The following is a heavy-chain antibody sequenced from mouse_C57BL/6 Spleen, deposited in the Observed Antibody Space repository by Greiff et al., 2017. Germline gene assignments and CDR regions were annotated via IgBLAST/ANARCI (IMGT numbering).Heavy chain of an antibody. CDR2: ISDGGSYT. V-gene: IGHV5-4*01. Sequence: EVQRVESGGGLVKPGGSLKLSCAASGFTFSSYAMSWVRQTPETRLEWVATISDGGSYTYYPDNVKGRFTISRDNDKNTRYQQMSQLKSDDTAMYYWARATPWYFEGWGKGTTVTVSS. CDR3: ARATPWYFEG. CDR1: GFTFSSYA. J-gene: IGHJ1*03.